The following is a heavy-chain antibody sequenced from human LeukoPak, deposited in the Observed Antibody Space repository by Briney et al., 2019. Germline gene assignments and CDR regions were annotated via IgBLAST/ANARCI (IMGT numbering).Heavy chain of an antibody. D-gene: IGHD2-2*01. Sequence: GGSLRLSCEASGFTFSSYSMNWVRQAPGKGLEWVGRIKSKTDGGTTDYAAPVKGRFTISRDDSKNTLYLQMNSLKTEDTAVYYCTTDWNRGKGIYCSSTSCFMYYFDYWGQGTLVTVSS. J-gene: IGHJ4*02. CDR1: GFTFSSYS. CDR3: TTDWNRGKGIYCSSTSCFMYYFDY. V-gene: IGHV3-15*01. CDR2: IKSKTDGGTT.